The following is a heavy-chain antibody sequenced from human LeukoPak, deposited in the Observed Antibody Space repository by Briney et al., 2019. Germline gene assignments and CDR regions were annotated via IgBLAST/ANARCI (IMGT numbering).Heavy chain of an antibody. Sequence: PGGSLRLSCAVSGITLSNYGMSWVREAPGKGLEWVAGISGSGGGTNYADSVKGRFTISRDNPKNTLFLQMNNLSADDTAVYFCAKRGVVIRVILVGFHKEAYYFDSWGQGALVTVSS. V-gene: IGHV3-23*01. D-gene: IGHD3-10*01. CDR1: GITLSNYG. CDR2: ISGSGGGT. J-gene: IGHJ4*02. CDR3: AKRGVVIRVILVGFHKEAYYFDS.